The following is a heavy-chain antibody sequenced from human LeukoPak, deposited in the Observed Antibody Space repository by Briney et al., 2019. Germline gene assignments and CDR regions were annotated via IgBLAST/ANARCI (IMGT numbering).Heavy chain of an antibody. Sequence: GASVKVSCKVSGYTLTELSMHWVRQAPGKGLGWMGGFDPEDGETIYAQKFQGRVTMTEDTSTDTAYMELSSLSSEDTAVYYCATAVVVGDAFDIWGQGTMVTVSS. V-gene: IGHV1-24*01. CDR3: ATAVVVGDAFDI. D-gene: IGHD1-26*01. CDR1: GYTLTELS. CDR2: FDPEDGET. J-gene: IGHJ3*02.